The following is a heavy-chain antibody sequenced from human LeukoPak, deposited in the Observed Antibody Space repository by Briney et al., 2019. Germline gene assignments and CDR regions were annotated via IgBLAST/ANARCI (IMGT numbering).Heavy chain of an antibody. D-gene: IGHD6-13*01. J-gene: IGHJ4*02. CDR3: ARDERIAAAGQPNFDY. Sequence: ASVKVSCKASGGTFSSYAISWVRQAPGQGLEWMGWINPNSGGTNYAQKFQGRVTMTRDMSTSTVYMELSSLRSEDTAVYYCARDERIAAAGQPNFDYWGQGTLVTVSS. V-gene: IGHV1-2*02. CDR1: GGTFSSYA. CDR2: INPNSGGT.